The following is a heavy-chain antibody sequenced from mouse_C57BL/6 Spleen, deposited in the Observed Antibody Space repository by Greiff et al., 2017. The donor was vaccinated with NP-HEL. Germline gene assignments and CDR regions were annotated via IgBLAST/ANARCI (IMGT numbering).Heavy chain of an antibody. CDR1: GYTFTSYW. Sequence: QVQLQQPGAELVKPGASVKLSCKASGYTFTSYWMHWVKQRPRQGLEWIGMIHPNSGSTNYNEKFKSKATLTVDKSSSTAYMQLSSLTSEDSAVYYCARGASLYYGFDYWGQGTTLTVSS. CDR3: ARGASLYYGFDY. J-gene: IGHJ2*01. CDR2: IHPNSGST. D-gene: IGHD1-1*01. V-gene: IGHV1-64*01.